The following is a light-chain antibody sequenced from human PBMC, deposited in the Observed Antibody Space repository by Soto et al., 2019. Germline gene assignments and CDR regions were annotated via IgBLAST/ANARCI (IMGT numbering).Light chain of an antibody. J-gene: IGLJ2*01. V-gene: IGLV1-51*01. CDR1: SSNIGNNY. CDR3: GTWDSSLSAEAV. CDR2: DNN. Sequence: QSVLTQPPSVSAAPGQKVTISFSGRSSNIGNNYVSWYQQLPGTAPKLLIYDNNKRPSGIPDPFSGSKSGTSATLGITGLQTGDEADYYCGTWDSSLSAEAVFGGGTKLTVL.